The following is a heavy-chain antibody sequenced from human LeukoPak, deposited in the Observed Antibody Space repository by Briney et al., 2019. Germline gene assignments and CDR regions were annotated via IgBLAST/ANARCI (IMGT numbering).Heavy chain of an antibody. J-gene: IGHJ6*02. CDR1: GGSFSGYY. Sequence: PSETLSLTCAVYGGSFSGYYWSWIRQPPGKGLEWIGEINHSGSTNYNPSLKSRVTISVDTSKNQISLKLSSVTAAGTAVYYCANSGSYYNYYYGMDVWGQGTTVTVSS. V-gene: IGHV4-34*01. CDR2: INHSGST. CDR3: ANSGSYYNYYYGMDV. D-gene: IGHD1-26*01.